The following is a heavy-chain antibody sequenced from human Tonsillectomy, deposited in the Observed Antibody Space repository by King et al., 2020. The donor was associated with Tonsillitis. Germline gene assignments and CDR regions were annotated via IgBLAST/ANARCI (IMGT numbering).Heavy chain of an antibody. CDR2: IRQDGSEA. V-gene: IGHV3-7*01. Sequence: VQLVESGGGLVQPGGSLRLSCAASGFTFSNYWMSWVRQAPGKGLEWVANIRQDGSEAFYVDSVKGRFTISRDNAKKSLYLQMKSLRAEDTAVYYCTSCWIGYSVYWGHGPLVTVSS. CDR3: TSCWIGYSVY. J-gene: IGHJ4*01. CDR1: GFTFSNYW. D-gene: IGHD3-3*01.